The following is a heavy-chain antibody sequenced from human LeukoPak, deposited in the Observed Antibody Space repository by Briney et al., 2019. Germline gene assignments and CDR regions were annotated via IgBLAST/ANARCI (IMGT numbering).Heavy chain of an antibody. CDR2: INHSGST. CDR1: GGSFSGYY. D-gene: IGHD6-6*01. J-gene: IGHJ4*02. V-gene: IGHV4-34*01. CDR3: ARGRMYSSSSSYYFDY. Sequence: PSETLSLTCAVYGGSFSGYYWSWIRQPPGKGLEWIGEINHSGSTNYNPSLKSRVTISVDTSKNQFSLKLSSVTAADTAVYYCARGRMYSSSSSYYFDYWGQGTLVTVSS.